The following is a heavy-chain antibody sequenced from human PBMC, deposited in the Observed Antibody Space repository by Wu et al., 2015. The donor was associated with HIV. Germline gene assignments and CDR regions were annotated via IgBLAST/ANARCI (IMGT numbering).Heavy chain of an antibody. CDR3: TRDQHCRGLGVGCFFDY. D-gene: IGHD3-10*01. J-gene: IGHJ4*02. CDR2: INPDGGSP. V-gene: IGHV1-46*03. CDR1: GYTFISYH. Sequence: QVQVAQSGAEVRKPGASVKVSCKASGYTFISYHMHWVRQAPGQGLEWMGIINPDGGSPVYSQKFQGRVTMTRDTSTNTFYMELSSLRSEDTAVYYCTRDQHCRGLGVGCFFDYWGQGTLVTVSS.